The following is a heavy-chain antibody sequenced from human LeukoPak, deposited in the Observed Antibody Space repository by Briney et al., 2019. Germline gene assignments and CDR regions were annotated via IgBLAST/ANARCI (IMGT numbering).Heavy chain of an antibody. D-gene: IGHD3-22*01. V-gene: IGHV4-4*07. CDR3: ARDPPVDSSGYYSDDAFDI. J-gene: IGHJ3*02. CDR2: IYTSGST. Sequence: SETLSLTCTVSGGSISSYYWSRIRQPAGKGLEWIGRIYTSGSTNYNPSLKSRVTMSVDTSKNQFSLKLSSVTAADTAVYYCARDPPVDSSGYYSDDAFDIWGQGTMVTVSS. CDR1: GGSISSYY.